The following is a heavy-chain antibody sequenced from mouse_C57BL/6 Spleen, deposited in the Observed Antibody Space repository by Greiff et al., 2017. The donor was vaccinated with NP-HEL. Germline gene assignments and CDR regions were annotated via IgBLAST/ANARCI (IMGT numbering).Heavy chain of an antibody. CDR2: INPSSGYT. J-gene: IGHJ2*01. V-gene: IGHV1-4*01. D-gene: IGHD2-1*01. CDR3: ASTIDGNYDY. Sequence: VQLQQSGAELARPGASVKMSCKASGYTFTSYTMHWVKQRPGQGLEWIGYINPSSGYTKYNQKFKDKATLTADKSSSTAYMQLSSLTSEDSAVYYCASTIDGNYDYGGQGTTLTVSS. CDR1: GYTFTSYT.